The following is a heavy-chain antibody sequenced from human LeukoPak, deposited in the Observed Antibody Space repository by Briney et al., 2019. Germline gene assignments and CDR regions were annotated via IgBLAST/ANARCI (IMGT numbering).Heavy chain of an antibody. CDR3: ARDEYYYDSSGYSWFDP. D-gene: IGHD3-22*01. CDR1: GFTFSSYW. Sequence: GGSLRLSCAASGFTFSSYWMHWVRQAPGKGLVWVSRTNTDGSSTSYADSVKGRFTIYRDNAKNTLYLQMNSLRAEDTAVYYCARDEYYYDSSGYSWFDPWGQGTLVTVSS. CDR2: TNTDGSST. V-gene: IGHV3-74*01. J-gene: IGHJ5*02.